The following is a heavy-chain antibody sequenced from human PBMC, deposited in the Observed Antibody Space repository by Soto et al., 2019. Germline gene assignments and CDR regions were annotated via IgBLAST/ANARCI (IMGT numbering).Heavy chain of an antibody. J-gene: IGHJ4*02. Sequence: QVQLQESDPGLVKPSETLSLTCAVSGDSITSSNWWSWVRQPPGKGLEWIGEIHHRGGTNYNPSLKSRVTLSVDKSKNQFSLQLDSVTAADTAVYYCARGSYASSFYYWGQGTLVTVSS. D-gene: IGHD2-2*01. V-gene: IGHV4-4*02. CDR1: GDSITSSNW. CDR3: ARGSYASSFYY. CDR2: IHHRGGT.